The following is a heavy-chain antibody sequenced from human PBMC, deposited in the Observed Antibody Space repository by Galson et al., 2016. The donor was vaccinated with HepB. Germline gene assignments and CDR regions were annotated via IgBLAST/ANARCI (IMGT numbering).Heavy chain of an antibody. CDR3: ARADYYDNSGYYYYSLVM. CDR2: ITPMFGTA. J-gene: IGHJ3*02. CDR1: GGTFSSFV. V-gene: IGHV1-69*13. D-gene: IGHD3-22*01. Sequence: SVKVSCKASGGTFSSFVITWVRQAPGQGLEWMGDITPMFGTATYAQKLQGRVIMTADQSTGTAYMELSSLTSEDTGLYFCARADYYDNSGYYYYSLVMWGQGTMVTLSS.